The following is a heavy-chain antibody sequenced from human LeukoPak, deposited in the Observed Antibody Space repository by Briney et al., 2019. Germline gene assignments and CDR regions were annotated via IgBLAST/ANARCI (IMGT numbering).Heavy chain of an antibody. D-gene: IGHD6-19*01. CDR2: INHSGST. J-gene: IGHJ6*03. Sequence: SETLSLTCAVYGGSFSGYYWSWIRQPPGKGLEWIGEINHSGSTYYNPSLKSRVTISVDTSKNQFSLKLSSVTAADTAVYYCATTGYSSGWYGDYYYYMDVWGKGTTVTISS. V-gene: IGHV4-34*01. CDR3: ATTGYSSGWYGDYYYYMDV. CDR1: GGSFSGYY.